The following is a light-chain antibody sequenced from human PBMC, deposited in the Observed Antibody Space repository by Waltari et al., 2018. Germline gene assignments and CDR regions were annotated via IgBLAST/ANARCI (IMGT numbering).Light chain of an antibody. J-gene: IGLJ2*01. CDR3: QTWGTGIHVV. Sequence: QLVLTQSPSASASLGASVKLTCIRSSGYSRYTLAWHRQQSEEGPRYLMKVNSDGSHTKGDGIPDRFSGSSSGAERYLTISSLQSEDEGDYYCQTWGTGIHVVFGGGTKLTVL. CDR2: VNSDGSH. CDR1: SGYSRYT. V-gene: IGLV4-69*01.